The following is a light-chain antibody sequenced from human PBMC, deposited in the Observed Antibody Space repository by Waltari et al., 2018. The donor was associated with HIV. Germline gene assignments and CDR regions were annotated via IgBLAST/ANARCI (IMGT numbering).Light chain of an antibody. Sequence: QSVLTQPPSASGTPGQRVTISCSGSSSNIGSNTVNWYRHLPGTAPKLLIYNNNQRPSGVPGRFPGSKSGTSASLAISGLQSEDEADYYCAVWDDSLDGWVFGGGTKLTVL. CDR2: NNN. J-gene: IGLJ3*02. V-gene: IGLV1-44*01. CDR3: AVWDDSLDGWV. CDR1: SSNIGSNT.